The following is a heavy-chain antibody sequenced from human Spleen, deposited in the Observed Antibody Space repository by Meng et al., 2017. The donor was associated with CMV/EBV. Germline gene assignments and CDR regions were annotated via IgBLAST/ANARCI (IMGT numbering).Heavy chain of an antibody. V-gene: IGHV3-74*01. J-gene: IGHJ4*02. Sequence: FSFSSSWMHWVRQAPGKGLVWVSRIKIDGTTIHYADTVKGRFTISRDNAKNTLHLHMNSLRVEDTAVYYCAGVNYYDSSGYPNYFDYWGQGALVTVSS. CDR1: FSFSSSW. D-gene: IGHD3-22*01. CDR3: AGVNYYDSSGYPNYFDY. CDR2: IKIDGTTI.